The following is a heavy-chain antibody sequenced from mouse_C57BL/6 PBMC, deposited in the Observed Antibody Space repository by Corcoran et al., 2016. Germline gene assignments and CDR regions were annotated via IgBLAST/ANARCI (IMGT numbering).Heavy chain of an antibody. D-gene: IGHD1-1*01. V-gene: IGHV1-18*01. CDR1: GYTFTDYN. CDR2: INPNNGGT. J-gene: IGHJ1*03. Sequence: EVQLQQSGPELVKPGASVKIPCKASGYTFTDYNMDWVKQSHGKSLEWIGDINPNNGGTIYNQKFKGKATLTVDKSSSTAYMELRSLTSEDTAVYYCARGWALYYGSSYWYFDVWGTGTTVTVSS. CDR3: ARGWALYYGSSYWYFDV.